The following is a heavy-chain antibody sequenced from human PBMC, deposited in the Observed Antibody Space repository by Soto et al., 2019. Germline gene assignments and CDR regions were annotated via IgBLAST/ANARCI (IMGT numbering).Heavy chain of an antibody. J-gene: IGHJ6*02. Sequence: PGESLKISCKGSGYSFTSYWIGWVRQMPGKGLEWMGIIYPGDSDTRYSPSFQGQVTISADKSISTAYLQWSSLKASDTAMYYCARHGIAEAGTFGMEVWGQGTTVTVSS. CDR1: GYSFTSYW. CDR3: ARHGIAEAGTFGMEV. CDR2: IYPGDSDT. D-gene: IGHD6-13*01. V-gene: IGHV5-51*01.